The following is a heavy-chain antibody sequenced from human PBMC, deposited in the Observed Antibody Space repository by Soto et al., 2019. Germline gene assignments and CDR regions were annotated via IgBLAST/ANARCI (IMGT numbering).Heavy chain of an antibody. Sequence: RASVKVSCKASGGTFSSYAISWVRQAPGQGLEWMGGIIPIFGTANYAQKFQGRVTITADESTSTAYMELSSLRSEDTAVYYCARGDYGSGSYYNVGYYYGMDVWGQGTTVTVSS. J-gene: IGHJ6*02. D-gene: IGHD3-10*01. CDR3: ARGDYGSGSYYNVGYYYGMDV. CDR1: GGTFSSYA. V-gene: IGHV1-69*13. CDR2: IIPIFGTA.